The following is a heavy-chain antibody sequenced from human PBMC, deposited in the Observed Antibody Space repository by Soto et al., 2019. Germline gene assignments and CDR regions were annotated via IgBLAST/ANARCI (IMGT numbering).Heavy chain of an antibody. D-gene: IGHD3-16*01. J-gene: IGHJ4*02. CDR2: IIPIFGTA. CDR1: GGTFSSYA. V-gene: IGHV1-69*01. Sequence: QVQLVQSGAEVKKPGSSVKVSCKASGGTFSSYAISWVRQAPGQGLEWMGGIIPIFGTAIYAQQFQGRVTITAGDSTGSASIELGSLRAEDPAGYYCAREGVKRGKSTLRTGKAYFDFWGQGTLVSGSS. CDR3: AREGVKRGKSTLRTGKAYFDF.